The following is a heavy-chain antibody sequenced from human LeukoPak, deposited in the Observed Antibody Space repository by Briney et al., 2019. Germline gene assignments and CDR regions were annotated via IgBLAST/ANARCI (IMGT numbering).Heavy chain of an antibody. CDR2: IIPILGIA. J-gene: IGHJ6*02. CDR1: GGTFSSYA. Sequence: ASVKVSCKASGGTFSSYAISWVRQAPGQGLEWMGRIIPILGIANYAQKFQGRVTITADKSTSTAYMELSSLRSEDTAVYYCARDRRGYQYRPYYYYGMDVWGQGTTVTVSS. V-gene: IGHV1-69*04. D-gene: IGHD2-2*01. CDR3: ARDRRGYQYRPYYYYGMDV.